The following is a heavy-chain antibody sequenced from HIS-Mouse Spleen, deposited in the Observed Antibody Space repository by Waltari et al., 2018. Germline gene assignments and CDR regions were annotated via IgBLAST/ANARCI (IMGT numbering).Heavy chain of an antibody. CDR1: GGSISSSSYY. J-gene: IGHJ4*02. V-gene: IGHV4-39*07. D-gene: IGHD6-6*01. CDR2: GYYSGDP. CDR3: ASRYSSSSQFGY. Sequence: QLQLQESGPGLVKPSETLSLTCTVSGGSISSSSYYWGWTRQPQGKGLEGIGSGYYSGDPYDNPPLSSRVTISVDTSKNQCSLKLSSVTAADTAVYYCASRYSSSSQFGYWGQGTLVTVSS.